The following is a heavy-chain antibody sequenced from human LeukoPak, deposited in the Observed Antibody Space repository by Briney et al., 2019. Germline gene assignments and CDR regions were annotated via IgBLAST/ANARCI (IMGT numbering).Heavy chain of an antibody. Sequence: GSSVKVSCKASGGTFSSYAISWVRQAPGQGLEWMGRIIPILGIANYAQKFQGRVTITADKSTSTAYMELSSLRSEDTAVYYCARDNGYSGYDSYYYYYYGMDVWAKGPRSPSP. CDR1: GGTFSSYA. V-gene: IGHV1-69*04. J-gene: IGHJ6*02. D-gene: IGHD5-12*01. CDR3: ARDNGYSGYDSYYYYYYGMDV. CDR2: IIPILGIA.